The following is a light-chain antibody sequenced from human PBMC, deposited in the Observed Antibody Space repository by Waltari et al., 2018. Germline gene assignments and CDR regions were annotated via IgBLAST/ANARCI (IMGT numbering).Light chain of an antibody. CDR2: WAS. J-gene: IGKJ1*01. Sequence: DIVMTQSPDSLAVSLGERATINCKSSQTVLYRDNNKNYLTWYQQKPGQPPNLLFSWASIREPGVPDRLSASGSGTDFTLTISSLQAEDVAVYYCHQHYTTPWTFGQGTKVEIK. CDR3: HQHYTTPWT. V-gene: IGKV4-1*01. CDR1: QTVLYRDNNKNY.